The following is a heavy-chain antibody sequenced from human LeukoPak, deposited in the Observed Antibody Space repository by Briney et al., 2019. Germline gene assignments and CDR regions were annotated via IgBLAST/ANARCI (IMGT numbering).Heavy chain of an antibody. CDR2: ISWNSGSI. CDR1: GFTFYDYA. Sequence: PGRSLRLSCAASGFTFYDYAMHWVRQAPGKGLEWVSGISWNSGSIGYADSVKGRFTISRDNAKNSLYLQMNSLRAEDTALYYCAKDIQDYYDSSGHGGAFDYWGQGTLVTVSS. D-gene: IGHD3-22*01. V-gene: IGHV3-9*01. J-gene: IGHJ4*02. CDR3: AKDIQDYYDSSGHGGAFDY.